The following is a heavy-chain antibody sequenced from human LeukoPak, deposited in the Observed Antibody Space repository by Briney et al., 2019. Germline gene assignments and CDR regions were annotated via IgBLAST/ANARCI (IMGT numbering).Heavy chain of an antibody. Sequence: ASVQVSCKASGYTFTSYDINWVRQATGQGLEWMGWMNPNSGNTGYAQKFQGRVTMTRNTSISTAYMELSSLRSEDTAVYYCARREVLRFLEWSGDYYYGMDVWGQGTTVTVSS. CDR2: MNPNSGNT. D-gene: IGHD3-3*01. V-gene: IGHV1-8*01. CDR3: ARREVLRFLEWSGDYYYGMDV. CDR1: GYTFTSYD. J-gene: IGHJ6*02.